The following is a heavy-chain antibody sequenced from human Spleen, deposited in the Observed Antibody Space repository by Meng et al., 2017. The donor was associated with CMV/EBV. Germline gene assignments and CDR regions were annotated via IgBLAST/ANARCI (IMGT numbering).Heavy chain of an antibody. J-gene: IGHJ4*02. Sequence: ESLKISCTVSGGSISSSNYYWGWIRQPPGKGLEWIGNCYYTGSTNYNPPLKSRVTISVDTSKNQFSLKLSSVTAADTAIYYCARQRNWSYAYYLDYWGQGTLVTVSS. V-gene: IGHV4-39*07. CDR1: GGSISSSNYY. D-gene: IGHD1-7*01. CDR3: ARQRNWSYAYYLDY. CDR2: CYYTGST.